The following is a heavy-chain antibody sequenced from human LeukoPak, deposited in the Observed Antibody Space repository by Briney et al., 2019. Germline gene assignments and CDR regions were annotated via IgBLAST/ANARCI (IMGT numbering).Heavy chain of an antibody. J-gene: IGHJ6*03. V-gene: IGHV4-61*01. CDR3: ARGGPPGYYYDYYMDV. Sequence: PSGTLSLTCTVSGYSISSGYYWSWIRPPPGKGLEWIGYIYYSGSTNYNPSLKSRVTISVDTSKNQFSLKMSSVTAADTAVYFCARGGPPGYYYDYYMDVWGKGTTVTISS. CDR2: IYYSGST. CDR1: GYSISSGYY.